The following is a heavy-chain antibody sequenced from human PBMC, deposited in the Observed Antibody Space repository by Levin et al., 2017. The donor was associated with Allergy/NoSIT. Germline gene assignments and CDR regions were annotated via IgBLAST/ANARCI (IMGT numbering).Heavy chain of an antibody. Sequence: ASVKVSCKPSGYTFTAYYLNWVRQAPGQGLDWMGRINPTSGATDYAQKFQGRVTMTRDTSIRTAYMELNNLSPDDTGVYYCARGAPSGNWGQGTLVTVSS. CDR2: INPTSGAT. V-gene: IGHV1-2*05. D-gene: IGHD1-14*01. J-gene: IGHJ4*02. CDR1: GYTFTAYY. CDR3: ARGAPSGN.